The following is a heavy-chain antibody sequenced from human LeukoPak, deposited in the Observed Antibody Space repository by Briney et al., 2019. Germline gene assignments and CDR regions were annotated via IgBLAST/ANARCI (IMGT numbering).Heavy chain of an antibody. CDR1: GGSFSGYY. V-gene: IGHV4-34*01. CDR3: ARGVDRSGYQYKGFDP. CDR2: INHSGST. J-gene: IGHJ5*02. Sequence: SETLSLTCVAYGGSFSGYYCSWIHPPPGQGLEWLGEINHSGSTNYNPSLKSRVTISVDTSKNQFSLKLSSVTAADTAVYYCARGVDRSGYQYKGFDPWGQGTLVTVSS. D-gene: IGHD3-22*01.